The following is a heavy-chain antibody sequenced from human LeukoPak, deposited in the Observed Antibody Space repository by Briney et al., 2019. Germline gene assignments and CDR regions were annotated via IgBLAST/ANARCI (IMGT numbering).Heavy chain of an antibody. V-gene: IGHV1-18*01. CDR2: ISAYNGNT. CDR3: ARGGGVTYYDFWSGPPGVDY. CDR1: GYTFTSYG. D-gene: IGHD3-3*01. J-gene: IGHJ4*02. Sequence: ASVKVSCKASGYTFTSYGISWVRQAPGQGLEWMGWISAYNGNTNYAQKLQGRVTMTTDTSTSTAYMELRSLRSDDTAVYYCARGGGVTYYDFWSGPPGVDYWGQGTLVTVSS.